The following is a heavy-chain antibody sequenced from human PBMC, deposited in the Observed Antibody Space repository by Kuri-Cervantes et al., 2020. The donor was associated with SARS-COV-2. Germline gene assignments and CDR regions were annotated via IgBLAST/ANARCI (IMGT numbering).Heavy chain of an antibody. CDR2: ISGGGGST. CDR1: GFTFSSYA. Sequence: GESLKISCAASGFTFSSYARSWVRPAPGKGLEWVSAISGGGGSTYYADSMKGRFTISSDNSNNTLYLQMNSLRAEDAAIYYCVRERVGDPDSWGQGTLVTVSS. D-gene: IGHD2-21*02. CDR3: VRERVGDPDS. J-gene: IGHJ4*02. V-gene: IGHV3-23*01.